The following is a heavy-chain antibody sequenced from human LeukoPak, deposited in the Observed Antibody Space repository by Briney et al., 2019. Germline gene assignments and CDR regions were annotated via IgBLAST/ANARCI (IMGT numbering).Heavy chain of an antibody. CDR2: ISSSSSTI. Sequence: LTGGSLRLSCAASGFTFSSYSMNWVRQAPGRGLEWVSYISSSSSTIYYADSVKGRFTISRDNAKNSLYLQMNSLRAEDTAVYYCARDSRTTIFGVVMYGDYYYYYMDVWGKGTTVTVSS. CDR1: GFTFSSYS. CDR3: ARDSRTTIFGVVMYGDYYYYYMDV. J-gene: IGHJ6*03. D-gene: IGHD3-3*01. V-gene: IGHV3-48*01.